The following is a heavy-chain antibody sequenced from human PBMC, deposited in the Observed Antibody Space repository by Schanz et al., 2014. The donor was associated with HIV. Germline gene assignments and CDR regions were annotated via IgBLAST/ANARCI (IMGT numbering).Heavy chain of an antibody. CDR2: INPNSGGT. CDR1: GYAFTDNY. J-gene: IGHJ3*02. Sequence: QVQLVQSGAEVKKPGASVKVSCKASGYAFTDNYMHWVRQAPGQGLEWMGWINPNSGGTNSAQKFQGRVTMSMDTSISTAYMEVRSLRSDDTALYFCARDLVDSSTWYDAFDIWGQGTKVTVSS. V-gene: IGHV1-2*02. CDR3: ARDLVDSSTWYDAFDI. D-gene: IGHD6-13*01.